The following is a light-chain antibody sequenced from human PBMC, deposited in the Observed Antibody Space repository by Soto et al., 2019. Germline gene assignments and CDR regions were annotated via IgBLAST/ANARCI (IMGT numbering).Light chain of an antibody. J-gene: IGKJ4*01. CDR2: GAS. V-gene: IGKV3-15*01. Sequence: EIVMTQSPATLSVSPGERATLSCRASQSVSSNLAWYQQKPGQAPRLLIYGASTRPTGIPARSSGSGSGTEFTLTISSLQSEDFAVYYCQQYNNWPPLTFGGGTKVEIK. CDR3: QQYNNWPPLT. CDR1: QSVSSN.